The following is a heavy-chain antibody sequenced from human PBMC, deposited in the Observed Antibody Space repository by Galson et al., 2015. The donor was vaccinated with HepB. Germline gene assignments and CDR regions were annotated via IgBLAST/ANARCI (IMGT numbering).Heavy chain of an antibody. Sequence: SLRLSCAASGFTVSSNYTSWVRQAPGKGLEWVSVIYSGGSTYYDDSVKGRFTISRDNSKNTLYLQMNSLRAEDTAVYYFAGYDILRVYYGMDVWGQGTTVIVSS. V-gene: IGHV3-53*01. J-gene: IGHJ6*02. CDR1: GFTVSSNY. CDR3: AGYDILRVYYGMDV. CDR2: IYSGGST. D-gene: IGHD3-9*01.